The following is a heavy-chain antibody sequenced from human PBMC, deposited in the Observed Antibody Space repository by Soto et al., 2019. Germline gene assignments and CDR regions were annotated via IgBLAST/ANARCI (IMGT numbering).Heavy chain of an antibody. CDR1: GFTLSSYS. Sequence: SLRLSCAASGFTLSSYSMNWVRQAPGKGLEWVSYISSSSSTIYYADSVKGRFTISRDNAKNSLFLQMKSLRAEDTAVYYCASMTGVAFDIWGQGTMVTVSS. V-gene: IGHV3-48*01. CDR3: ASMTGVAFDI. J-gene: IGHJ3*02. CDR2: ISSSSSTI. D-gene: IGHD3-10*01.